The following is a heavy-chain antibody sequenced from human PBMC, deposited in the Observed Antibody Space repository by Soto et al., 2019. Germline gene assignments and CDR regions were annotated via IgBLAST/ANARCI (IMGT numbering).Heavy chain of an antibody. CDR1: GGSFSGYY. CDR2: INHSGST. CDR3: ALARFGGLAAIFADC. V-gene: IGHV4-34*01. J-gene: IGHJ4*02. Sequence: SETLSLTCAVYGGSFSGYYWSWIRQPPGKGLEWIGEINHSGSTNYNPSLKSRVTISVDTSKNQFSLKLSSVTAADTAVYYCALARFGGLAAIFADCRGQRTPVTVSS. D-gene: IGHD5-12*01.